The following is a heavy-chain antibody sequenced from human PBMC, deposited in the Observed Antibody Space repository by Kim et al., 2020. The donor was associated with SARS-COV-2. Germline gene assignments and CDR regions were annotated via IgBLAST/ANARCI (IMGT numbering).Heavy chain of an antibody. CDR1: GYTFTSYG. Sequence: ASVKVSCKASGYTFTSYGISWVLQAPGQGLEWMGWISAYNGNTNYAQKLQGRVTMTTDTSTSTAYMELRSLRSDDTAVYYCARDEFLGYCSGGSCYEAGDYWGQGTLVTVSS. J-gene: IGHJ4*02. CDR2: ISAYNGNT. D-gene: IGHD2-15*01. CDR3: ARDEFLGYCSGGSCYEAGDY. V-gene: IGHV1-18*01.